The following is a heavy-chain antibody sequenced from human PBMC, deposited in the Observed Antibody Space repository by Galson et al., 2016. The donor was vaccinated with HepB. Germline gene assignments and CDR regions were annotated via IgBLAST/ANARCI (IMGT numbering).Heavy chain of an antibody. CDR1: GFTFSSYW. CDR2: VKRDGSER. D-gene: IGHD3-10*01. CDR3: ARGANRGRPFDY. V-gene: IGHV3-7*03. Sequence: RLSCAASGFTFSSYWMSWVRQAPGKGLEXVXNVKRDGSERYYVDSVKGRFTISRDNAKNSLFLQMNSLRVEDTAVYYCARGANRGRPFDYWGQGTLVTVSS. J-gene: IGHJ4*02.